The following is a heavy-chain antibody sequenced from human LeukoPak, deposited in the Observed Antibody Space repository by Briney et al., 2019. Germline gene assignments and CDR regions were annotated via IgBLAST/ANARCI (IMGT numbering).Heavy chain of an antibody. V-gene: IGHV3-23*01. CDR3: AKVHLGTYNYHNSGNTCFDN. D-gene: IGHD3-22*01. CDR1: GFTFSNYA. CDR2: ISGSGGST. Sequence: PGGSLRLSCAASGFTFSNYALSWVRQAPGKGLEWVSAISGSGGSTYYADSVRGRFTISRDNSKNTLSLQMNGLRAEDTAVYFCAKVHLGTYNYHNSGNTCFDNWGQGTLVTVSS. J-gene: IGHJ4*02.